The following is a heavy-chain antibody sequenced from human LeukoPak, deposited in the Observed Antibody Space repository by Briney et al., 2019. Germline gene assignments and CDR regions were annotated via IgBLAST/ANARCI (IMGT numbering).Heavy chain of an antibody. CDR1: GGSITSSSSY. D-gene: IGHD3-3*01. CDR3: ATRWSGTIFGVVMSYFDY. CDR2: IYYSGST. V-gene: IGHV4-39*01. Sequence: SETLSLTCSVSGGSITSSSSYWGWIRQPPGKGLEWIGSIYYSGSTYYNPSLKSRVTISVDTSKNQFSLKLSSVTAADTAVYYCATRWSGTIFGVVMSYFDYWGQGTLVTVSS. J-gene: IGHJ4*02.